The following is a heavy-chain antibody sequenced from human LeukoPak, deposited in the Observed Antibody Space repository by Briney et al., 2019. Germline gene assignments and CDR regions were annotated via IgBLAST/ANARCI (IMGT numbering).Heavy chain of an antibody. CDR1: GFTFSSYA. Sequence: PGGSLRLSCAASGFTFSSYAMSWVRQAPGKGLEWVSAISGSGGSTSYADSVKGRFTISRDNSKNTLYLQMNSLRAEDTAVYYCAKVSTMVRGVMGPYNYFDYWGQGTLVTVSS. D-gene: IGHD3-10*01. CDR2: ISGSGGST. V-gene: IGHV3-23*01. J-gene: IGHJ4*02. CDR3: AKVSTMVRGVMGPYNYFDY.